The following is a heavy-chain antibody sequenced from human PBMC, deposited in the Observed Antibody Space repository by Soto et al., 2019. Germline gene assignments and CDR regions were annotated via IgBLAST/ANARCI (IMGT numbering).Heavy chain of an antibody. V-gene: IGHV3-33*01. CDR1: GFTFSSYC. CDR3: AREVQVAAFDY. Sequence: GGSLRLSCAASGFTFSSYCIHWVRQAPGKGLEWVAVIWYDGINKYYADSVKGRFTISRDNSKNTLYLQMNSLRDEDTAVYYCAREVQVAAFDYWGQGTLVTVCS. D-gene: IGHD6-6*01. J-gene: IGHJ4*02. CDR2: IWYDGINK.